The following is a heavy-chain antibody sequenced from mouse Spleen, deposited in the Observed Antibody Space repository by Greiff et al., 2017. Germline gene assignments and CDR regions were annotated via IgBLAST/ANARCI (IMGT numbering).Heavy chain of an antibody. Sequence: VQVVESGPELVKPGASVKISCKASGYAFSSSWMNWVKQRPGKGLEWIGRIYPGDGDTNYNGKFKGKATLTADKSSSTAYMQLSSLTSEDSAVYFCAREGGGNYDAMDYWGQGTSVTVSS. CDR2: IYPGDGDT. V-gene: IGHV1-82*01. D-gene: IGHD2-1*01. CDR1: GYAFSSSW. CDR3: AREGGGNYDAMDY. J-gene: IGHJ4*01.